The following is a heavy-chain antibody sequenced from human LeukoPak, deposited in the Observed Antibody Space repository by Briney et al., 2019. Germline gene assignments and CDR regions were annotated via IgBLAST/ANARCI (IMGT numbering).Heavy chain of an antibody. Sequence: PGGSLRLSCAASGFTVSSNYMSWVRQAPGKGLEWASVIYSGGSTYYADSVKGRFTISRDNSKNTLYLQMNSLRAEDTAVYYCAREDYVWGSYRSSGSDWGQGTLVTVSS. J-gene: IGHJ4*02. V-gene: IGHV3-66*01. D-gene: IGHD3-16*02. CDR3: AREDYVWGSYRSSGSD. CDR1: GFTVSSNY. CDR2: IYSGGST.